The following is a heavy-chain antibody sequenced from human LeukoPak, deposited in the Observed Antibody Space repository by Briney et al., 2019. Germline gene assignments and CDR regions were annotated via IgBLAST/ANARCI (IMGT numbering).Heavy chain of an antibody. CDR1: GGTFSSYA. D-gene: IGHD3-22*01. V-gene: IGHV1-69*13. CDR3: ASVRSSASYHDAFDY. CDR2: IIPIFGTA. J-gene: IGHJ4*02. Sequence: SVKVSCKASGGTFSSYAISWVRQAPGQGLEWMGGIIPIFGTANYAQKFQGRVTITADESTSTAYMELSSLRSEDTAVYYCASVRSSASYHDAFDYWGQGTQVTVSS.